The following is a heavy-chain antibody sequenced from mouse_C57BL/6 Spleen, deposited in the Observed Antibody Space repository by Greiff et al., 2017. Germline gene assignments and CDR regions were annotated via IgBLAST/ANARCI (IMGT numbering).Heavy chain of an antibody. J-gene: IGHJ3*01. CDR1: GFNIQNTY. Sequence: VQLKESVAELVRPGASVKLSCTASGFNIQNTYMHWVKQRPEQGLEWIGRMVPANGNTKYAPKFQGKATITADTSSNTAYLQLSSLTSEDTAIYYCALDYDAAWFAYWGQGTLVTVSA. D-gene: IGHD2-4*01. V-gene: IGHV14-3*01. CDR2: MVPANGNT. CDR3: ALDYDAAWFAY.